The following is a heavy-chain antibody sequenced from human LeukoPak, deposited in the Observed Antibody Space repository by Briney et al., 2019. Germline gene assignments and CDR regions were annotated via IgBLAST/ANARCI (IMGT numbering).Heavy chain of an antibody. Sequence: ASVKVSCKASGYTFTGYYIHWVRQAPGQGLEWMGWINPNSGGTNYAQKFQGRVTMTRDTSISTAYMELSRLRSDDTAVYYCARAWRVSVKYYDILTGYPQSHYYMDVWGKGTTVTISS. V-gene: IGHV1-2*02. D-gene: IGHD3-9*01. CDR1: GYTFTGYY. CDR3: ARAWRVSVKYYDILTGYPQSHYYMDV. J-gene: IGHJ6*03. CDR2: INPNSGGT.